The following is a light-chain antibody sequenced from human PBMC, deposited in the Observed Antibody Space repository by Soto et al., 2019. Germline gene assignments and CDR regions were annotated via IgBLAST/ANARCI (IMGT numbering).Light chain of an antibody. J-gene: IGKJ1*01. CDR3: QQRSDWPWT. CDR1: ESVTDY. CDR2: DVS. V-gene: IGKV3-11*01. Sequence: EIVLTQSPATLSLSPGEGGTPSGRASESVTDYLAWYQQKPGQAPRLLVYDVSNRAAGIPTRFSGGGSGTDFTLTISNVEPEDFAVYYCQQRSDWPWTFGQGPKVDVK.